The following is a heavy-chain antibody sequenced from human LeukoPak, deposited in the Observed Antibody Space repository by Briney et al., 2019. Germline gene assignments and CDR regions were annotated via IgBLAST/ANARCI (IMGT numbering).Heavy chain of an antibody. D-gene: IGHD6-19*01. V-gene: IGHV1-18*01. Sequence: ASVKVSCKASGYTFTSYGISWVRQAPGQGLEWRGWISAYNGNTNYAQKFQGRVTMTRDTSISAAYMELSSPRSEDTALYYCVRSFPRFIPVEGTGGGSWGQGTLVTVSS. CDR3: VRSFPRFIPVEGTGGGS. CDR1: GYTFTSYG. CDR2: ISAYNGNT. J-gene: IGHJ5*02.